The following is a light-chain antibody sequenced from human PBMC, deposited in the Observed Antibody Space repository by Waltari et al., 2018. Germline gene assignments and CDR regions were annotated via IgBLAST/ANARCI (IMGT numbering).Light chain of an antibody. Sequence: DIVMTQSPDSLAVSLGERATIHCKSSQSVSYSSNNKNYLAWYQQKSGQPPKLLIYWASTRESGVPDRFSGSGSGTDFTLTISSLQAEDVAVYYCQQYHTTPLTFGGGTKVEIK. J-gene: IGKJ4*01. CDR1: QSVSYSSNNKNY. V-gene: IGKV4-1*01. CDR3: QQYHTTPLT. CDR2: WAS.